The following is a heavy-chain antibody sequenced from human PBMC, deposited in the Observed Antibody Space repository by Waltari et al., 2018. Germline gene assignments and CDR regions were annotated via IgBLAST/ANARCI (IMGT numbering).Heavy chain of an antibody. CDR1: GGTFSSYA. CDR3: AIPRGENIAAAEGDAFDI. J-gene: IGHJ3*02. V-gene: IGHV1-69*05. Sequence: QVQLVQSGAEVKKPGSSVKVSCKASGGTFSSYAISWVRKATGQGRVWMGGICPIFGTAYYAQNCQGRVPLTTDESTSTAYMELSSLRSEDTAVYYCAIPRGENIAAAEGDAFDIWGQGTMVTVSS. CDR2: ICPIFGTA. D-gene: IGHD6-13*01.